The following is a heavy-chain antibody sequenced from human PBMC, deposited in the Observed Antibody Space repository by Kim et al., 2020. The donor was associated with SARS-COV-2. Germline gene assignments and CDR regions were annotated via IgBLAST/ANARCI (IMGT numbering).Heavy chain of an antibody. Sequence: GGSLRLSCAASGFTFSSYGMYWVRQAPGKGLEWVAVIWYDGSNKYYADSVKGRFTISRDNSKNTLYLQMNSLRAEDTAVYYCARDPNRYSSEIDYWGQVTLVTVSS. CDR3: ARDPNRYSSEIDY. CDR2: IWYDGSNK. D-gene: IGHD6-19*01. J-gene: IGHJ4*02. CDR1: GFTFSSYG. V-gene: IGHV3-33*01.